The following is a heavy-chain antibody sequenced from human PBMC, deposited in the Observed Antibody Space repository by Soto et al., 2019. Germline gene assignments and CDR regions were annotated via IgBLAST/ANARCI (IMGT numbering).Heavy chain of an antibody. CDR2: ISSSSNTI. CDR1: GFSFSTYS. J-gene: IGHJ4*02. D-gene: IGHD6-13*01. CDR3: ALRAGPL. Sequence: GGSLRLSCAAPGFSFSTYSMNWVRQAPGEGLEWISYISSSSNTIYYADSVKGRFTISRDNAKNSLYLQMNSLRAEDTAVYYCALRAGPLGGQGTLVTVSS. V-gene: IGHV3-48*01.